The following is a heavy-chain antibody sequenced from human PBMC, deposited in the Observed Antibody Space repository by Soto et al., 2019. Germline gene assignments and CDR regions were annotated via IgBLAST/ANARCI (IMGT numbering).Heavy chain of an antibody. Sequence: QVQLVQSGAEVKKPGSSVKVSCKASGGTFSSYAISWVRQAPGQGLEWMGGIIPIFDTANYAQKFQGRVTITADEATSTAYMELSSLRSEDTAVYYCARDREAAAGMGYWGQGTLVTVSS. CDR1: GGTFSSYA. D-gene: IGHD6-13*01. CDR2: IIPIFDTA. CDR3: ARDREAAAGMGY. V-gene: IGHV1-69*12. J-gene: IGHJ4*02.